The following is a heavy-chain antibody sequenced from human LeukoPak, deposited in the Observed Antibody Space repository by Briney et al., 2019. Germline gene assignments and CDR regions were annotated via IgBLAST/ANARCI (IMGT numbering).Heavy chain of an antibody. V-gene: IGHV1-46*01. J-gene: IGHJ4*02. Sequence: ASVKVSCKASGCTFTSYYMHWVRQAPGQGLEWMGIINPSGGSTSYAQKFQGRVTMTRDTSTSIVYMELSSLRSEDTAVYYCAREGDSSGWYMDFDYWGQGTLVTVSS. CDR1: GCTFTSYY. CDR2: INPSGGST. D-gene: IGHD6-19*01. CDR3: AREGDSSGWYMDFDY.